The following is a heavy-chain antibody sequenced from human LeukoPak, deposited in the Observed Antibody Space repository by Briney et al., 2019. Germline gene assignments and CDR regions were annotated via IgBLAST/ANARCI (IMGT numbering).Heavy chain of an antibody. CDR1: GFTFSSYG. D-gene: IGHD1-26*01. V-gene: IGHV3-30*18. CDR3: AKDGSGATLDY. J-gene: IGHJ4*02. Sequence: GGSLRLSCAASGFTFSSYGMHWVRQAPGKGLEWVAVISYDGSNKYYADSVKGRFTISRDNSKNTLYLQMNSLRAEDTAVYYCAKDGSGATLDYWGQGTLVTVSS. CDR2: ISYDGSNK.